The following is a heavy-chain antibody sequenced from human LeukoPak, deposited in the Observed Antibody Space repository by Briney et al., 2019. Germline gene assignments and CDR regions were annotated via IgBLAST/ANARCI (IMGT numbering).Heavy chain of an antibody. D-gene: IGHD3-16*01. CDR3: AKDLIFFDY. CDR2: IRYDGSNK. Sequence: PGGSLRLSCEASGFTFSDYAMHWARQAPGKGLEWVAFIRYDGSNKYYADSVKGRFTISRDNSKNTLYLQMNSLRAEDTAVYYCAKDLIFFDYWGQGTLVTVSS. CDR1: GFTFSDYA. J-gene: IGHJ4*02. V-gene: IGHV3-30*02.